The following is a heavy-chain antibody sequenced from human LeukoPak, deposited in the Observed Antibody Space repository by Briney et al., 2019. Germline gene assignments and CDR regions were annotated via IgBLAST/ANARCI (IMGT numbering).Heavy chain of an antibody. D-gene: IGHD4/OR15-4a*01. J-gene: IGHJ4*02. CDR3: AREGANPFDY. CDR1: GGTFSSYA. Sequence: ASVKVSCKASGGTFSSYAISWVRQAPGQGLEWMGGIIPIFGTANYAQKFQGRVTITADESTSTAYMELSSLRSDDTAVYYCAREGANPFDYWGQGTLVTVSS. CDR2: IIPIFGTA. V-gene: IGHV1-69*13.